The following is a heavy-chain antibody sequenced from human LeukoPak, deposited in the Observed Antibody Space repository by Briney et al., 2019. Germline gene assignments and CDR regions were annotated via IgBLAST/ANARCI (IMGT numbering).Heavy chain of an antibody. CDR3: ARGRGSGSYYYYGMDV. CDR2: ISGSGGTI. J-gene: IGHJ6*02. CDR1: GFTFSSYS. V-gene: IGHV3-48*04. Sequence: GGSLRLSCATSGFTFSSYSMSWVRQAPGKGLEWVSYISGSGGTIHYADSVKGRFTISRDNAKNSLYLQMNSLKAEDTAVYYCARGRGSGSYYYYGMDVWGQGTTVTVSS. D-gene: IGHD3-10*01.